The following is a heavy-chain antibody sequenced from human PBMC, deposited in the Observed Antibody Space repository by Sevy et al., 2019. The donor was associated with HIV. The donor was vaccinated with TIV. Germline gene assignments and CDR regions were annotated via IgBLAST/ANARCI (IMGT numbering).Heavy chain of an antibody. V-gene: IGHV3-23*01. J-gene: IGHJ6*02. Sequence: GGSLRLSCAASGFTFSSYAMSWVRQAPGKGLEWVSAISGSGGSTYYADSVKGRFTISRDNSKNTLYLQMNSLRAEDTAVYYCAKALYYDFWSGYYSPNYYYYGMDVWGQGTTVTVSS. CDR1: GFTFSSYA. CDR2: ISGSGGST. CDR3: AKALYYDFWSGYYSPNYYYYGMDV. D-gene: IGHD3-3*01.